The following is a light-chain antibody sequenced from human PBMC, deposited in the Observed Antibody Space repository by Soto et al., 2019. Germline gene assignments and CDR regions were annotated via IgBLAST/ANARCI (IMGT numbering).Light chain of an antibody. CDR3: QHYGTSHRA. CDR1: QSVTSSS. CDR2: GAS. V-gene: IGKV3-20*01. Sequence: EIVLTQSPGTLSLSPGERATLSCRASQSVTSSSFAWYQQKPGQAPKLLIYGASNRATGIPDRFSGSGSGTDFIFTISRLEPEDFAVYYCQHYGTSHRAFGQGTKVEIK. J-gene: IGKJ1*01.